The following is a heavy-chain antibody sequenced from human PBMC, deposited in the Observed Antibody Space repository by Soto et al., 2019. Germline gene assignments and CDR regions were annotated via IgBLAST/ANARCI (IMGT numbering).Heavy chain of an antibody. V-gene: IGHV4-39*01. D-gene: IGHD2-15*01. CDR1: GGSIYRSGYY. CDR2: IDYNGVT. J-gene: IGHJ4*02. Sequence: SETLSLTCTVSGGSIYRSGYYWGWIRQPPGRGLEWIGNIDYNGVTYSNPSLKSRVTISRDTSKSQFSLKLTSVTAADTALYYCGKVLVGATGHTDSDSWGPGTLVTVSS. CDR3: GKVLVGATGHTDSDS.